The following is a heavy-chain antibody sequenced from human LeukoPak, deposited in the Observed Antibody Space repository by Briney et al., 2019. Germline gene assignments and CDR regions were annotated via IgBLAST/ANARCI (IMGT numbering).Heavy chain of an antibody. Sequence: PGGSLRLSCAASGFTFSSYWMHWVRQAPGKGLVWVSRINSDGSSTSYADSVKGRFTISRDNAKNSLYLQMNSLRAEDTAVYYCVRYSGYESHDYWGQGTLVTVSS. D-gene: IGHD5-12*01. CDR3: VRYSGYESHDY. CDR1: GFTFSSYW. J-gene: IGHJ4*02. V-gene: IGHV3-74*01. CDR2: INSDGSST.